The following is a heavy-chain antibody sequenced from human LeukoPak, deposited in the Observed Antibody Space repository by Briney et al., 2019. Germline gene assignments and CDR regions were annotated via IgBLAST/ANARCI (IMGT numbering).Heavy chain of an antibody. CDR3: ARATTGYSYGFQH. Sequence: SETLSLTCTVSGGSISSYHWSWIRQPPGKGLEWIGYIYYSGSTNYNPSLKSRVTISVDTSKNQFSLKLSSVTAADTAVYYCARATTGYSYGFQHWGQGTLVTVSS. D-gene: IGHD5-18*01. J-gene: IGHJ1*01. CDR2: IYYSGST. V-gene: IGHV4-59*01. CDR1: GGSISSYH.